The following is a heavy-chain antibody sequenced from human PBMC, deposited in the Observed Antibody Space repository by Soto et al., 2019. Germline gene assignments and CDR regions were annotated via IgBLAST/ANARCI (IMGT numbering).Heavy chain of an antibody. Sequence: PGGSLRLSCAASGFIFNEYGMHWVRQAPGKGLEWVSVISCGGGSKYYADSVKGRFTISRDNSKNTLYLQMNSLRAEDTAVYYCATAAIFGVVIPGYWGQGTLVTVSS. CDR1: GFIFNEYG. CDR3: ATAAIFGVVIPGY. J-gene: IGHJ4*02. D-gene: IGHD3-3*01. CDR2: ISCGGGSK. V-gene: IGHV3-23*01.